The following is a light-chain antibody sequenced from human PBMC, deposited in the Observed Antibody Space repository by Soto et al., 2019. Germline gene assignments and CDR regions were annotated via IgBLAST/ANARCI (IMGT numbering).Light chain of an antibody. CDR1: QGVSSN. J-gene: IGKJ4*01. Sequence: EIVMTQYRGTLCGCPGVRVTRSCRASQGVSSNLVWYQQKPGQAPRLLIYGANTRATGIQARFSGSGSGTEFTLSIRSLQSEDFAIYYCKQYNSWPRTFGGGTKVDIK. CDR3: KQYNSWPRT. V-gene: IGKV3-15*01. CDR2: GAN.